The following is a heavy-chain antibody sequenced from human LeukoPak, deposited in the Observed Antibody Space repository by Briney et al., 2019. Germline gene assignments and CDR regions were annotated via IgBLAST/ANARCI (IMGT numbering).Heavy chain of an antibody. CDR2: ISSSGSTI. D-gene: IGHD3-16*01. V-gene: IGHV3-48*03. Sequence: GGSLRLSCAASGFTFSSYEMNWVRQAPGKGLEWVSYISSSGSTIYYADSVKGRFTISRDNAKNSLYLQMNSLRAEDTAVYYCARDARLEEVKYYMDVWGKGTTVTVSS. CDR1: GFTFSSYE. J-gene: IGHJ6*03. CDR3: ARDARLEEVKYYMDV.